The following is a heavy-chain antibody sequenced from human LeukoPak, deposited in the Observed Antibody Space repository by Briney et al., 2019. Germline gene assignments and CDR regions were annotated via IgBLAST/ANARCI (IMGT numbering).Heavy chain of an antibody. Sequence: GASVKVSCKASGYTFTSYGISWVRQAPGQGLEWMGWISAYNGNTNYAQKLQGRVTMTTDTSTSTAYMELRSLRSDDTAVYYCARDPNGGDYSNYVPHFDYWGQGTLVTVSS. J-gene: IGHJ4*02. CDR2: ISAYNGNT. CDR1: GYTFTSYG. CDR3: ARDPNGGDYSNYVPHFDY. V-gene: IGHV1-18*01. D-gene: IGHD4-11*01.